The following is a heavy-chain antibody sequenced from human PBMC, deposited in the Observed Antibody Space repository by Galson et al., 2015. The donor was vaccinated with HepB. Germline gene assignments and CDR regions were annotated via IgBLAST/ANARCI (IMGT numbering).Heavy chain of an antibody. CDR1: GYIFIDYY. V-gene: IGHV1-2*04. D-gene: IGHD3-10*01. Sequence: SVKVSCKASGYIFIDYYLHWVRQAPGQGPEWMGWINPKNGVTNYAQNFRGWVIMTRDTSITTAYMELTRLRSDDTAVYHCARDYFGSGRRNDGFDIWGHGTMVTVSS. CDR2: INPKNGVT. CDR3: ARDYFGSGRRNDGFDI. J-gene: IGHJ3*02.